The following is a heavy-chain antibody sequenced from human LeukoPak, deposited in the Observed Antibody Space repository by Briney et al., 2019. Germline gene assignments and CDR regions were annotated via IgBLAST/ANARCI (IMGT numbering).Heavy chain of an antibody. CDR2: ISGSGGST. CDR1: GFSLSDYY. Sequence: GGSLRLSCAASGFSLSDYYMSWIRQTPGKGLEWVSAISGSGGSTYYADSVKGRFTISRDNSKNTLYLQMNSLRAEDTAVYYCAKDHYYYDSSGYYSAMDYWGQGTLVTVSS. CDR3: AKDHYYYDSSGYYSAMDY. J-gene: IGHJ4*02. D-gene: IGHD3-22*01. V-gene: IGHV3-23*01.